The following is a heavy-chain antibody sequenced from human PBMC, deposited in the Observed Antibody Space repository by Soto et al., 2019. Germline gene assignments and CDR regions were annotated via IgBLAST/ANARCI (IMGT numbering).Heavy chain of an antibody. J-gene: IGHJ4*02. CDR2: IWYDGSNK. CDR1: GGTFSSYA. Sequence: QVQLVQSGAEVKKPGSSVKVSCKASGGTFSSYAISWVRQAPGQGLEWVAVIWYDGSNKYYADSVKGRFTISRDNSKNTLYLQMNSLRAEDTAVYYCARDRYSSTTLDYWGQGTLVTVSS. CDR3: ARDRYSSTTLDY. D-gene: IGHD6-13*01. V-gene: IGHV3-33*01.